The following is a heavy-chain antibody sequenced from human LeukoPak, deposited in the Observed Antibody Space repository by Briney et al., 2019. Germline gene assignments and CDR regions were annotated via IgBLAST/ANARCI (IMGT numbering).Heavy chain of an antibody. CDR2: IYSGGGT. CDR1: GFTVISDY. D-gene: IGHD6-19*01. Sequence: PGGSLRLPCAASGFTVISDYMSWVRQAPGKGLEWVSVIYSGGGTYYTDSVRGRFTISRDNSKNTLYLQMNSLRVDDTAMYYCARAGHSSGWYTASDSWGQGTLVTVSS. J-gene: IGHJ4*02. V-gene: IGHV3-53*01. CDR3: ARAGHSSGWYTASDS.